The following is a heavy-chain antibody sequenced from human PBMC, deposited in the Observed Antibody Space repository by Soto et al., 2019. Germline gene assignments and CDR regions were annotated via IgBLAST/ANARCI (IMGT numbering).Heavy chain of an antibody. D-gene: IGHD6-13*01. J-gene: IGHJ4*02. CDR1: GYTFSNFW. CDR2: IYPGDHET. Sequence: GESLKISCQCSGYTFSNFWIGWVRQLPGKGLEWMGIIYPGDHETRYSPSFHGKVTISADKSINTAYLQWNSLEASDTAFYFCARSPRSSQYFDYWGQGPLVTVYS. CDR3: ARSPRSSQYFDY. V-gene: IGHV5-51*01.